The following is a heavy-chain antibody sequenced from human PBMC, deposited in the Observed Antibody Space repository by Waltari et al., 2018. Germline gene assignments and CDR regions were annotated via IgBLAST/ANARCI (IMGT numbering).Heavy chain of an antibody. CDR3: ARDGYSSSDQH. CDR1: GGSISSGSYY. V-gene: IGHV4-61*02. CDR2: IYTSGST. Sequence: QVQLQESGPGLVKPSQTLSLTCTVSGGSISSGSYYWSWIRQPAGKGLEWIGRIYTSGSTNYNPSLKSRVTISVDTSKNQFSLKLSSVTAADTAVYYCARDGYSSSDQHWGQGTLVTVSS. D-gene: IGHD6-13*01. J-gene: IGHJ1*01.